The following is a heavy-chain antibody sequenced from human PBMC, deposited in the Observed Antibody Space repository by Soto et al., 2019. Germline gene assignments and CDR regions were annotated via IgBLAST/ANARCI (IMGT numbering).Heavy chain of an antibody. CDR3: ARAGTVSPDYYYYYGMDV. CDR1: GCTFTSYY. J-gene: IGHJ6*02. CDR2: INPSGGST. Sequence: GASVKVSCMASGCTFTSYYMHWVRQAPGQGLEWMGIINPSGGSTSYAQKFQGRVTTTRDTSTSTVYMELSSLRSEDTAVYYCARAGTVSPDYYYYYGMDVWGQGTTVTVSS. V-gene: IGHV1-46*01. D-gene: IGHD4-4*01.